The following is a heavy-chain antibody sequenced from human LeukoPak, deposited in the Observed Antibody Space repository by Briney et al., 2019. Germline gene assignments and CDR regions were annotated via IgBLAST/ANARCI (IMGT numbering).Heavy chain of an antibody. CDR2: IIPILGIA. Sequence: GASVKVSCKASGGTFSSYTISWVRQAPGQGLEWMGRIIPILGIANYAQKFQGRVTITADKSTSTAYMELSSLRSEDTAVYYCARYSSSWYFLDYWGQGTLSPSPQ. CDR3: ARYSSSWYFLDY. V-gene: IGHV1-69*02. D-gene: IGHD6-13*01. J-gene: IGHJ4*02. CDR1: GGTFSSYT.